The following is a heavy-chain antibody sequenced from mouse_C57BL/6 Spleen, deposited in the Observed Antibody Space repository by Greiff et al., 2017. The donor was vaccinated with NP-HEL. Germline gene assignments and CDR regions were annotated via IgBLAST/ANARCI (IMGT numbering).Heavy chain of an antibody. V-gene: IGHV1-61*01. Sequence: VQLQQPGAELVRPGSSVKLSCKASGYTFTSYWMDWVKQRPGQGLEWIGNIYPSDSETHYNQKFKDKATLTVDKSSSTAYMQLSSLTSEDSAVYYCARKGFYYGSSSSHWYFDVWGTGTTVTVSS. CDR1: GYTFTSYW. D-gene: IGHD1-1*01. CDR3: ARKGFYYGSSSSHWYFDV. CDR2: IYPSDSET. J-gene: IGHJ1*03.